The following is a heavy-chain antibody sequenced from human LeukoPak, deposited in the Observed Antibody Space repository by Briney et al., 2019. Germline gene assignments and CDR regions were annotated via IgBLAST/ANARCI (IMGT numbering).Heavy chain of an antibody. CDR2: IHDSGST. CDR1: GDSITSGGYS. Sequence: SETLSLTCAVSGDSITSGGYSWSWIRQTPGKGLEWIAYIHDSGSTYNNPSLKSRLSISIDTSKNQFSLKLSSVTAADTAVYYCARAAPTYGSGSYYNPPNWFDPWGQGTLVTVSS. V-gene: IGHV4-30-4*07. J-gene: IGHJ5*02. CDR3: ARAAPTYGSGSYYNPPNWFDP. D-gene: IGHD3-10*01.